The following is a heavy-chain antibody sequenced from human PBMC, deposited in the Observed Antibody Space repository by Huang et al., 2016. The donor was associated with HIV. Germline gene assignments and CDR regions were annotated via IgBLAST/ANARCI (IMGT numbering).Heavy chain of an antibody. CDR3: VRDPRIQSWLNYFDY. CDR1: GFTFSRSW. Sequence: EVQLVESGGGLVQPGGSLRLSCAASGFTFSRSWMHWVRQAPGKGLVWVSRINSDGSSSGYAASVKGRFTISRDNAKNTLYLQMNVLRAEDTAVYYCVRDPRIQSWLNYFDYWGQGTLVSVSS. D-gene: IGHD3-22*01. J-gene: IGHJ4*02. CDR2: INSDGSSS. V-gene: IGHV3-74*01.